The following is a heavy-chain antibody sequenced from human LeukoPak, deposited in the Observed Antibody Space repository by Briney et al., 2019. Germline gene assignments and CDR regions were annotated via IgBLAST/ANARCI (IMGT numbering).Heavy chain of an antibody. V-gene: IGHV4-30-4*01. Sequence: SETLSLTGTVSGGSISSGDYYWSWIRQPPGKGLEWIGYIYYSGSTYYNPSLKSRVTISVDTSKNQFSLKLSSVTAADTAVYYCARGRTRSYYYYMDVWGKGTTVTVSS. CDR3: ARGRTRSYYYYMDV. J-gene: IGHJ6*03. CDR2: IYYSGST. D-gene: IGHD1-14*01. CDR1: GGSISSGDYY.